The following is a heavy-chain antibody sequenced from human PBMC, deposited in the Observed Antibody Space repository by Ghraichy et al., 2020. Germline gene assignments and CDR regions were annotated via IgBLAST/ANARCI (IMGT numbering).Heavy chain of an antibody. D-gene: IGHD5-18*01. V-gene: IGHV4-59*08. Sequence: SQTLSITCTVSGGSIRSYYWSWIRHPPGKGLEWIGYVYYNGNTDYSPSLKSRATISVDTSKNQFSLRLTSVTAADTAVYYCARRGRGYSLYFYGLDIWGQGTTVTVSS. CDR2: VYYNGNT. CDR3: ARRGRGYSLYFYGLDI. CDR1: GGSIRSYY. J-gene: IGHJ6*02.